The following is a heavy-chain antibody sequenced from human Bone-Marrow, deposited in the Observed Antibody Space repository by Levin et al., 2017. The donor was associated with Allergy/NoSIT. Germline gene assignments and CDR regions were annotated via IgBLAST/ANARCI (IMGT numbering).Heavy chain of an antibody. Sequence: GASVKVSCKASGGTFSSYGISWVRQAPGQGLEWVGGIIPLFDTVNYAQKLQDRVTITADESTNTAYMELDSLRADDTAVYYCARVGSGGGLSSYDYSMDGWGQGTTVTVS. J-gene: IGHJ6*02. CDR1: GGTFSSYG. V-gene: IGHV1-69*13. CDR3: ARVGSGGGLSSYDYSMDG. D-gene: IGHD5-12*01. CDR2: IIPLFDTV.